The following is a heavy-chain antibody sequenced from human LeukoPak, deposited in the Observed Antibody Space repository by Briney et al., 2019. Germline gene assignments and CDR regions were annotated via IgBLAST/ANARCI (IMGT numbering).Heavy chain of an antibody. D-gene: IGHD3-22*01. J-gene: IGHJ4*02. CDR1: GFTFSSYS. Sequence: GGSLRLSCAASGFTFSSYSMNWVRQAPGKGLEWVSSISSSSSYIYYADSVKGRFTISRDNAKNSLYLQMNSLRAEDTAVYYCARDPTPYYYDSSGYPFDYWGQGTLVTVSS. V-gene: IGHV3-21*01. CDR3: ARDPTPYYYDSSGYPFDY. CDR2: ISSSSSYI.